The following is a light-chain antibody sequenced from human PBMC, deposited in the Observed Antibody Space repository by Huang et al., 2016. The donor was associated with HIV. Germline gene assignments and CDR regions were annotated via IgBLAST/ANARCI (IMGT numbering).Light chain of an antibody. CDR3: QQTYATPRT. J-gene: IGKJ4*01. V-gene: IGKV1-39*01. CDR2: VAS. Sequence: DIQMTQSPSFLSASVGDRVNITCRTSQNINTYLNWYQQRPGKAPDLLIYVASTLHSGVPSSFSGGGSVTDFTLTISNLQPEDFATYYCQQTYATPRTFGGGTKVEIK. CDR1: QNINTY.